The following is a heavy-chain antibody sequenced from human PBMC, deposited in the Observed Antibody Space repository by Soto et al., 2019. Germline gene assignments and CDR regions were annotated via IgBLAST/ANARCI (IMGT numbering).Heavy chain of an antibody. J-gene: IGHJ6*02. CDR3: ARDPEYSSGWSYYYYYGMDV. CDR1: GYTFTSYG. Sequence: QVQLVQSGAEVKKPGASVKVSCKASGYTFTSYGISWVRQAPGQGLEWMGWISAYNGNTNYAQKLQSRVTMTTDTSTSTAYMELRSLRSDDTAVYYCARDPEYSSGWSYYYYYGMDVWGQGTTVTVSS. V-gene: IGHV1-18*01. D-gene: IGHD6-19*01. CDR2: ISAYNGNT.